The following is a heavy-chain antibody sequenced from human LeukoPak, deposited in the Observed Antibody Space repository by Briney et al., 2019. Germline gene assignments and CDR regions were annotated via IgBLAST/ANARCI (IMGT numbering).Heavy chain of an antibody. V-gene: IGHV4-31*03. CDR2: IYYSGST. CDR3: ARGYSSSWYEDY. D-gene: IGHD6-13*01. J-gene: IGHJ4*02. CDR1: GGSFSSGGYY. Sequence: TLCLTCTVSGGSFSSGGYYWSRIRQHPGKGLEWIGYIYYSGSTYYNPSLKSRVTISLDTSKNQYSLNLSSVTAADTAVYYCARGYSSSWYEDYWGQPTVVADSS.